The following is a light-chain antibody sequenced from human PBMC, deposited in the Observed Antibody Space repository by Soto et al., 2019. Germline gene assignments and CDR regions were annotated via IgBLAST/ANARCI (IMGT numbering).Light chain of an antibody. J-gene: IGLJ1*01. CDR1: NSRSGSNY. Sequence: QSVLPQPPSASGTPGQRVTISCSTSNSRSGSNYVYWYQQLPGAAPKLLIYRNDQRPSGVPDRFSGSKSGTLASLAISGLRSEDEGDYFCAKWDDSLRVYVFGSGTKLTVL. V-gene: IGLV1-47*01. CDR2: RND. CDR3: AKWDDSLRVYV.